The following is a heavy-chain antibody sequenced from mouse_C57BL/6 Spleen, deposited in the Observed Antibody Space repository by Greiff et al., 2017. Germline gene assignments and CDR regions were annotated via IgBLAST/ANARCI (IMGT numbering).Heavy chain of an antibody. Sequence: EVNLVESGGGLVQPGGSLSLSCAASGFTFTDYYMSWVRQPPGKALEWLGFIRNKANGYTTEYSASVKGRFTISRDNSQSILYLQMNALRAEDSATYYCASSYYYGSSYDWYFDVWGTGTTVTVSS. CDR2: IRNKANGYTT. CDR3: ASSYYYGSSYDWYFDV. V-gene: IGHV7-3*01. CDR1: GFTFTDYY. J-gene: IGHJ1*03. D-gene: IGHD1-1*01.